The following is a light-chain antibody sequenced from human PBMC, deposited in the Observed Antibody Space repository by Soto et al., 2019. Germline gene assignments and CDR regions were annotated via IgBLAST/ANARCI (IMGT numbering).Light chain of an antibody. J-gene: IGKJ3*01. CDR3: KHFGSYTGFT. CDR2: GAS. Sequence: EIVLKQSPGTLSLSPGERATLSCRASQSINSRYLAWYQQKPGQAPRLLIYGASSRATGIPDRFSGSGSRTDFTLTISILEHEDFAVYYCKHFGSYTGFTCGTGTKVDIK. V-gene: IGKV3-20*01. CDR1: QSINSRY.